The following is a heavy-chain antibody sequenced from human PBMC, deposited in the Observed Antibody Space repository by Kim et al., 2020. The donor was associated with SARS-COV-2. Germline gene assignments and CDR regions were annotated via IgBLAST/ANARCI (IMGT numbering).Heavy chain of an antibody. J-gene: IGHJ6*02. Sequence: SETLSLTCAVYGGSFSGYYWSWIRQPPGKGLEWIGEINHSGSTNYNPSLKSRVTISVDTSKNQFSLKLSSVTAADTAVYYCARGRGWLRTTGSYYYYGMDVWGQGTTVTVSS. CDR3: ARGRGWLRTTGSYYYYGMDV. V-gene: IGHV4-34*01. D-gene: IGHD5-12*01. CDR2: INHSGST. CDR1: GGSFSGYY.